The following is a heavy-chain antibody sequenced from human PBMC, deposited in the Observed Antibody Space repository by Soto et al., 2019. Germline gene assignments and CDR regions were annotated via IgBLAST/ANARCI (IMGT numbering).Heavy chain of an antibody. CDR1: GGSFSGYY. D-gene: IGHD2-15*01. Sequence: SETLSLTCAVYGGSFSGYYWSWIRQPPGKGLEWIGEINHSGSTNYNPSLKSRVTISVDTSKNQFSLKLSSVTAADTAVYYCARPSLSGYCSGGSCYEYWGQGTLVTVSS. J-gene: IGHJ4*02. V-gene: IGHV4-34*01. CDR2: INHSGST. CDR3: ARPSLSGYCSGGSCYEY.